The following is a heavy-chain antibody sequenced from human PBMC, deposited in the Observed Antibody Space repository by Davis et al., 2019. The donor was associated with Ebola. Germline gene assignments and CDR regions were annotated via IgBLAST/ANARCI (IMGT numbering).Heavy chain of an antibody. CDR2: INPAGGST. V-gene: IGHV1-46*01. J-gene: IGHJ4*02. CDR3: AAHRYTYGPEVSDF. CDR1: GYIFTSYY. D-gene: IGHD5-18*01. Sequence: ASVKVSCKASGYIFTSYYIHWVRQAPGQGLEWMGVINPAGGSTNYAQNSQGRVTMTRDMSTSTVYMELSSLRSEDTAVYYCAAHRYTYGPEVSDFWGQGTLVTVSS.